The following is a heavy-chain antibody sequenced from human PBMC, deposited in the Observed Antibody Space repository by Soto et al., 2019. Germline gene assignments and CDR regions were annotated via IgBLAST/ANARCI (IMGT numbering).Heavy chain of an antibody. CDR2: IIHLTETP. D-gene: IGHD1-1*01. CDR3: AIGTRNSWTCDF. V-gene: IGHV1-69*01. CDR1: GGTFSDYA. J-gene: IGHJ4*02. Sequence: QVQVVQSGAEVKKPGSSVKVSCKASGGTFSDYAISWVRQAPGHGLEWVGGIIHLTETPVYAQTVQGRLTITADEGTRAADMELSSLRSDDTAVDFCAIGTRNSWTCDFWGQGTLVTVSS.